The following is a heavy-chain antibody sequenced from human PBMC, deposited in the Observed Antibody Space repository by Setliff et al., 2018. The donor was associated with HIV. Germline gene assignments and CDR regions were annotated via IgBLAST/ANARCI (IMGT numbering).Heavy chain of an antibody. V-gene: IGHV4-39*01. CDR2: IYYSGTT. Sequence: PSETLSLTCTVSGGSISSRTYYWGCIRQPPGKGLEWIGSIYYSGTTYYNPSLKSRVTISIDTSKNQFSLNLSSVTAADTAVYYCARGLSFYDPGGFDYWGQGTLVTVSS. D-gene: IGHD3-22*01. CDR3: ARGLSFYDPGGFDY. CDR1: GGSISSRTYY. J-gene: IGHJ4*02.